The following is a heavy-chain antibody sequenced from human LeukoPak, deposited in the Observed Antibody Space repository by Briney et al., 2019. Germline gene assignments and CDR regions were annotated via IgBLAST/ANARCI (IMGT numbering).Heavy chain of an antibody. J-gene: IGHJ4*02. CDR1: GGSISSGGYY. V-gene: IGHV4-31*03. CDR3: ASEYDSSGYGFDY. CDR2: IYYSGST. Sequence: SETLPLTCTVSGGSISSGGYYWSWIRQHPGKGLEWIGYIYYSGSTYYNPSLKSRVTISVDTSKNQFSLKLSSVTAADTAVYYCASEYDSSGYGFDYWGQGTLVTVSS. D-gene: IGHD3-22*01.